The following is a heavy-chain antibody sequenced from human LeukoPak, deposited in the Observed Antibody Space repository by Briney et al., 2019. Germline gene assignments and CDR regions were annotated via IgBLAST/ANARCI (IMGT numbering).Heavy chain of an antibody. Sequence: GGSLRLSCSASGFTFSGNAMHWVRQAPGKGLEYVSGMSSDGGSTYYPDSVKGRFTISRDNSKNTLYLQMNSLRAEDTAVYYCATDRGFSSFDIWGQGTMVTVSS. CDR3: ATDRGFSSFDI. V-gene: IGHV3-64*04. CDR1: GFTFSGNA. CDR2: MSSDGGST. J-gene: IGHJ3*02.